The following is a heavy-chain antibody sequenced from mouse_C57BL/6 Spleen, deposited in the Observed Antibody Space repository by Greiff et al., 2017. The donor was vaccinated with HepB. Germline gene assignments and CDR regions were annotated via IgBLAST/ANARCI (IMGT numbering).Heavy chain of an antibody. CDR3: TIEVGYYFGY. J-gene: IGHJ2*01. CDR1: GYTFTSYW. D-gene: IGHD2-12*01. Sequence: EVQLQQSGTVLARPGASVQMSCKTSGYTFTSYWMHWVKQRPGQGLEWIGAIYHGNSDTSYNQKLKGKARLTAVTSASTAYMELSSLTNEDSAVYYFTIEVGYYFGYWGQSTTLTVSS. CDR2: IYHGNSDT. V-gene: IGHV1-5*01.